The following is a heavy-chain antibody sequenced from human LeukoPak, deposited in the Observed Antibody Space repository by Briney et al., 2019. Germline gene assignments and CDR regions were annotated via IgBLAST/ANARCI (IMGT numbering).Heavy chain of an antibody. V-gene: IGHV1-8*01. Sequence: ASVKVSCKASGYTFTNYDINWVRQATGQGLEWMGYKNPNSGNSAYAHKYEGRVSITTDSSIMTDYIEPTGLTSQFTALYYCAREGLDYWDKGNLVTVFS. CDR1: GYTFTNYD. CDR2: KNPNSGNS. CDR3: AREGLDY. J-gene: IGHJ4*02.